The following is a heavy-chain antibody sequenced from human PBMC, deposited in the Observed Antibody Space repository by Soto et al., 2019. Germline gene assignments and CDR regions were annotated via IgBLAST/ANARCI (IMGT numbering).Heavy chain of an antibody. CDR3: ARAWSYPSGGSDY. D-gene: IGHD6-25*01. V-gene: IGHV1-18*01. CDR1: GYIFSNYG. J-gene: IGHJ4*02. CDR2: ISPYSGNT. Sequence: QVQLVQSGAEVKKPGASVTVSCKASGYIFSNYGISWVRQAPGQGLECVGWISPYSGNTNSAQRFRGPDSLTTDTSTSTADMELRGLTSDARAGYYCARAWSYPSGGSDYRGQGTLVTVSS.